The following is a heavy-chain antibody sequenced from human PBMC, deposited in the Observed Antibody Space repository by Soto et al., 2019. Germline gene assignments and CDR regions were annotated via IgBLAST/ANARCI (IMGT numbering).Heavy chain of an antibody. D-gene: IGHD2-2*01. CDR3: ARDGGDIVLVPAAPPYYGMDV. V-gene: IGHV1-69*13. J-gene: IGHJ6*02. Sequence: SVKVSCKASGGTFSSYAISWVRQAPGQGLEWMGGIIPIFGTANYAQKFQGRVTITADESTSTAYMELSSLRSEDTAVYYCARDGGDIVLVPAAPPYYGMDVWGQGTTVTVSS. CDR1: GGTFSSYA. CDR2: IIPIFGTA.